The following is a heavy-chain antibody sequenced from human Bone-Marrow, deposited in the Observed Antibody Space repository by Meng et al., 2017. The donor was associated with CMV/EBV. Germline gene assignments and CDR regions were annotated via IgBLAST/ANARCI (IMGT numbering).Heavy chain of an antibody. V-gene: IGHV4-59*01. CDR1: DDSISSYY. Sequence: SETLSLTCSVSDDSISSYYWSWIRQPPGKGLEWIGDIYNSGSTNYNPSLQCRVIISVDTSKNQFSLKVRSVTASDTAVYYCARVLSGWLDPWGQGTLVTVSS. CDR3: ARVLSGWLDP. J-gene: IGHJ5*02. CDR2: IYNSGST.